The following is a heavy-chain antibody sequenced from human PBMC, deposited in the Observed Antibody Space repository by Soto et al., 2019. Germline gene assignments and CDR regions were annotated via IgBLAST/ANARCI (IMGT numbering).Heavy chain of an antibody. CDR1: GYTFTSYG. J-gene: IGHJ6*02. D-gene: IGHD1-26*01. Sequence: ASVKVSCKASGYTFTSYGISWVRQAPGQGLEWMGWISAYNGNTNYAQKLQGRVTMTTDTSTSTAYMELRSLRSDDTAVYYCARDLQGWELGYYYYRMDVWGQGTTVTVSS. V-gene: IGHV1-18*01. CDR3: ARDLQGWELGYYYYRMDV. CDR2: ISAYNGNT.